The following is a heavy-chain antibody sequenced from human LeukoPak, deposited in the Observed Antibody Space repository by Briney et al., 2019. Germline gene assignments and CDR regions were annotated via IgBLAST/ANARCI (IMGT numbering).Heavy chain of an antibody. CDR1: GFTFSSYG. Sequence: GRSLRLSCSASGFTFSSYGMHWVRQAPGKGLEYVSAISYYGGNTYYADSVKGRFTISRDNSKNTLYLQMSSLRAEDTAVYYCVKDRTFSDYSFFDYWGQGTLVTVSS. J-gene: IGHJ4*02. D-gene: IGHD3-22*01. CDR2: ISYYGGNT. CDR3: VKDRTFSDYSFFDY. V-gene: IGHV3-64D*06.